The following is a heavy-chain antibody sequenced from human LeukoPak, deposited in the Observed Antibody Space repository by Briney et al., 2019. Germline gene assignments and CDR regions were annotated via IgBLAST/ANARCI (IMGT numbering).Heavy chain of an antibody. V-gene: IGHV3-23*01. Sequence: GGSLRLTCAASGFTFSGYAMSWVRLAPGEGLEWVSAITAGGDSTYYAESVKGRFTISRDNLKNMVFLQMSTLRAEDTAIYYCAKSHASIWNVYDYWGQGTLVTVSS. J-gene: IGHJ4*02. CDR3: AKSHASIWNVYDY. D-gene: IGHD6-13*01. CDR2: ITAGGDST. CDR1: GFTFSGYA.